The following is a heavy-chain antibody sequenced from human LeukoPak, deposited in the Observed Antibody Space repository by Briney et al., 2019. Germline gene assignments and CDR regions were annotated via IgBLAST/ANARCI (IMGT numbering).Heavy chain of an antibody. CDR1: GYTFTSYG. CDR2: INPSGGST. CDR3: ARAVFWSGYSDY. V-gene: IGHV1-46*01. Sequence: GASVKVSCKASGYTFTSYGISWVRQAPGQGLEWMGIINPSGGSTSYAQKFQGRVTMTRDTSTSTVYMKLSSLRSEDTAVYYCARAVFWSGYSDYWGQGTLVTVSS. D-gene: IGHD3-3*01. J-gene: IGHJ4*02.